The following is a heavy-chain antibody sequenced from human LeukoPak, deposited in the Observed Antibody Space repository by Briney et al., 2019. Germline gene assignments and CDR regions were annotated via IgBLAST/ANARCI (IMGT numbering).Heavy chain of an antibody. CDR3: ARQLSTVTLDL. CDR2: VWYDGSIQ. Sequence: GGSLRLSCAASRFSFSNYDMVWVRQAPGKGLEGVSSVWYDGSIQYYADSVKGRFTISRDNSKNRLYSKMNGLGVEDTAVYFCARQLSTVTLDLWGQGTLVTVSS. CDR1: RFSFSNYD. J-gene: IGHJ4*02. D-gene: IGHD4-17*01. V-gene: IGHV3-33*01.